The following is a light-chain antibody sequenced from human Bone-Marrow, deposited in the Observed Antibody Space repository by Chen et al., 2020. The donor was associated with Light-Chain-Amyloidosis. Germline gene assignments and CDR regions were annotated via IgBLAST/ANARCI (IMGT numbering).Light chain of an antibody. CDR1: DLPTKY. CDR3: PSADSSATYEVI. J-gene: IGLJ2*01. CDR2: RDT. Sequence: SYELTQPPSVSVSPGQTARITCSGDDLPTKYAYWYQQKPDQAPVLVIHRDTERPSGISERFSGSSSGTTATLTISGVQAEDEADYHCPSADSSATYEVIFGGGTKLTVL. V-gene: IGLV3-25*03.